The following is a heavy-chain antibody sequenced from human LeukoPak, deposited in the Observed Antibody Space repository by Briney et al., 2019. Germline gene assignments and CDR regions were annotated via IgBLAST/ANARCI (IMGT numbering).Heavy chain of an antibody. CDR1: SGSISSSNW. J-gene: IGHJ5*02. D-gene: IGHD6-19*01. CDR3: ARDAGYSSGWSRANWFDP. V-gene: IGHV4-4*02. CDR2: IYHSGST. Sequence: PSETLSLNCAVSSGSISSSNWWRWVRQPPGKGLEWIGEIYHSGSTNDNPSLKSRVTISVDKSKNQFSLKLSSVTAADTAVYYCARDAGYSSGWSRANWFDPWGQGTLVTVSS.